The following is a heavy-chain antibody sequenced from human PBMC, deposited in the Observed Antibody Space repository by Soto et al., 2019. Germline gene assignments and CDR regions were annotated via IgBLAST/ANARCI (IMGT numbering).Heavy chain of an antibody. J-gene: IGHJ6*03. D-gene: IGHD2-2*01. V-gene: IGHV4-59*08. Sequence: SETLSLTCTVSGGSFSSYYWTWIRQSPGKGLEWIGYIYYSGSTDYSPSLRGRLAISIDTSKNQFSLRLNSMTAADTAVYYCAGRDCSGTNCYYLDYYYMDVWGKGTTVTVSS. CDR3: AGRDCSGTNCYYLDYYYMDV. CDR2: IYYSGST. CDR1: GGSFSSYY.